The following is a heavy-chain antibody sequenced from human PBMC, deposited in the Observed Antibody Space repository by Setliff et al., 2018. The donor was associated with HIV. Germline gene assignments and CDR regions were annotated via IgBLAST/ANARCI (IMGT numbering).Heavy chain of an antibody. J-gene: IGHJ4*02. CDR3: ARGSSDSSGYAYYFDY. D-gene: IGHD3-3*01. CDR2: IYPSDSDT. V-gene: IGHV5-51*01. Sequence: GESLKISCKTSGYSFSSYWLGWVRQMPGKGLEWIGIIYPSDSDTRYSPSFQGQVTISVVKSTSTAYLQWSSLRASDTAMYYSARGSSDSSGYAYYFDYGGQGTLVTAS. CDR1: GYSFSSYW.